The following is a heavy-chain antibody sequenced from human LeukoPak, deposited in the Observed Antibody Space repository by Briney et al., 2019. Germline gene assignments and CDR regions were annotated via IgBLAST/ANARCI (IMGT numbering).Heavy chain of an antibody. CDR1: GGTFSSYA. J-gene: IGHJ6*03. V-gene: IGHV1-18*01. CDR2: ISAYNGNT. D-gene: IGHD6-13*01. CDR3: ARGSSRSFYYYYYYMDV. Sequence: GASVKVSCKASGGTFSSYAISWVRQAPGQGLEWMGWISAYNGNTNYAQKLQGRVTMTTDTSTSTAYMELRSLRSDDTAVYYCARGSSRSFYYYYYYMDVWGKGTTVTVSS.